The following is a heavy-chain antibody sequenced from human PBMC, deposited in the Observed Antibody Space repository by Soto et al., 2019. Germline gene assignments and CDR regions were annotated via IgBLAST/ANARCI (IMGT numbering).Heavy chain of an antibody. V-gene: IGHV1-18*01. CDR1: GYTFTSYG. CDR2: ISADTGNT. D-gene: IGHD2-2*02. J-gene: IGHJ3*01. Sequence: QVQLVQSGAEVKKPGASVKVSCKAAGYTFTSYGISWVRQAPVQGLEWMGWISADTGNTNYAQKLQERVTMTIDTSTTTVYMELRSLTSDDTALYFCAREGTIRTDGFDVWGQGTMVTVSA. CDR3: AREGTIRTDGFDV.